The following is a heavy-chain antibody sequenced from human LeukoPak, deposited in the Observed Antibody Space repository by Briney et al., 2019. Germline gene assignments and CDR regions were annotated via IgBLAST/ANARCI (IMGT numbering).Heavy chain of an antibody. CDR3: AGGRLVATSKAVAIDY. CDR1: AFIFSGHW. D-gene: IGHD5-12*01. V-gene: IGHV3-74*01. CDR2: INERGSST. J-gene: IGHJ4*02. Sequence: PGGSLRLSCEGSAFIFSGHWMNWVRQTPGKGLVWVSRINERGSSTSYADSVKGRFTISRDNAKNTLYLQMNNLRADDTAVYYCAGGRLVATSKAVAIDYWGQGTLVTVSS.